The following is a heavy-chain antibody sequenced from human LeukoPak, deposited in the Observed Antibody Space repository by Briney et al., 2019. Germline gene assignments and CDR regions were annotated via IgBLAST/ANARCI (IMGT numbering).Heavy chain of an antibody. Sequence: VGSLRLSCAASGFPFSSYWMSWVRQAPGKGLEWVANIKRDGSDKYYVDSVKGRFTITRDNAKNSLYLQVNSLRADDTAVYYCARLTGTTGFDYWGQGTLVTVSS. D-gene: IGHD1-1*01. J-gene: IGHJ4*02. CDR2: IKRDGSDK. V-gene: IGHV3-7*01. CDR3: ARLTGTTGFDY. CDR1: GFPFSSYW.